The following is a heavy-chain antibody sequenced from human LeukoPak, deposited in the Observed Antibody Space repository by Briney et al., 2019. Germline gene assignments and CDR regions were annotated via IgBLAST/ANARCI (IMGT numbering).Heavy chain of an antibody. D-gene: IGHD6-13*01. Sequence: ASVKVSCKASGYTFTSYGISWVRQAPGQGLEWMGGIIPIFGTANYAQKFQGRVTMTRNTSISTAYMELSSLRSEDTAVYYCARAGLAAARKGRYFQHWGQGTLVTVSS. J-gene: IGHJ1*01. V-gene: IGHV1-8*02. CDR2: IIPIFGTA. CDR3: ARAGLAAARKGRYFQH. CDR1: GYTFTSYG.